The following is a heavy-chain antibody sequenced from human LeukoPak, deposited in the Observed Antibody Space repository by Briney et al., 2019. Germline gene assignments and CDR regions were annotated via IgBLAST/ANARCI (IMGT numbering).Heavy chain of an antibody. J-gene: IGHJ5*02. CDR2: IYTSGST. Sequence: SETLSLTCTVSGGSISSYYWSWIRQPAGKGLEWIGRIYTSGSTNYNPSLKSRVTMSGDTSKNQFSLKLSSVTAADTAVYYCARGYYDFWSGYYPQNWFDPWGQGTLVTVSS. D-gene: IGHD3-3*01. CDR1: GGSISSYY. V-gene: IGHV4-4*07. CDR3: ARGYYDFWSGYYPQNWFDP.